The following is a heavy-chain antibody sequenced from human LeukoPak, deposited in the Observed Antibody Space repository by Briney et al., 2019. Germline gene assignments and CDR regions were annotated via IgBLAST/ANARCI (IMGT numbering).Heavy chain of an antibody. CDR3: ARDGEMATIPPRGIYAFDI. CDR1: GYTFTSYA. J-gene: IGHJ4*02. D-gene: IGHD5-24*01. Sequence: ASVKVSCKASGYTFTSYAISWVRQAPGQGLEWMGGIIPIFGTANYAQKFQGRVTITADKSTSTAYMELSSLRSEDTAVYYCARDGEMATIPPRGIYAFDIWGQGTLVTVSS. CDR2: IIPIFGTA. V-gene: IGHV1-69*06.